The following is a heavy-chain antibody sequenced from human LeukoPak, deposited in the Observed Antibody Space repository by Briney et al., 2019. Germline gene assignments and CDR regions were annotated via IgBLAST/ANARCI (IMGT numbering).Heavy chain of an antibody. J-gene: IGHJ4*02. V-gene: IGHV1-46*01. CDR3: ATSPQLGITTYLDN. CDR2: INPSGGGT. Sequence: ASVKVSCKASGYTFINYYMHWVRQAPGQGLEWMGIINPSGGGTTYAPKFQGRVTMTRHTSTSTVYMELSSLGSEDTAVYSCATSPQLGITTYLDNWGQGTLVTVSS. D-gene: IGHD7-27*01. CDR1: GYTFINYY.